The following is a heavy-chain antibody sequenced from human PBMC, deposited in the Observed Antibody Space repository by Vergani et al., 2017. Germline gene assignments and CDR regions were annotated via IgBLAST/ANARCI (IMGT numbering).Heavy chain of an antibody. J-gene: IGHJ6*03. Sequence: EVHLLESGGGLVQPGGSLRLSCAASGFTFSSYAMSWVRQVPGKGLEWVSGISGSGGNTYYANSVKGRFTISRDNSKNTLFLQMNSLRPEDTALYYCAKDKGVVVVPDASKNMDVWGKGTSVTVSS. CDR3: AKDKGVVVVPDASKNMDV. CDR1: GFTFSSYA. D-gene: IGHD2-2*01. CDR2: ISGSGGNT. V-gene: IGHV3-23*01.